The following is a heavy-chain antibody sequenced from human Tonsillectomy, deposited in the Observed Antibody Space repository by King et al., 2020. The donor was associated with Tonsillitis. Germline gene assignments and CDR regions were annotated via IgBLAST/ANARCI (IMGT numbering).Heavy chain of an antibody. J-gene: IGHJ4*02. Sequence: VQLVESGGGVVQPGRSLRVSCAASGFTFRNYGMHWVRQAPGKGLEWVAVISYDGSKKSYADFVKGRFTISRDNSNNTLYLQMNSLRAEDTAVYYCAKDRGIATSGIPKDCDDWGQGTLVTVSS. CDR2: ISYDGSKK. D-gene: IGHD6-13*01. CDR1: GFTFRNYG. CDR3: AKDRGIATSGIPKDCDD. V-gene: IGHV3-30*18.